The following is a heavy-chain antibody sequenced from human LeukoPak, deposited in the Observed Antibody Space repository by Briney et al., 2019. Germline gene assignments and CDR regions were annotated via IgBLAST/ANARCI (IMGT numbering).Heavy chain of an antibody. CDR2: IFSSGST. V-gene: IGHV4-59*01. CDR3: ARGNGYNLY. CDR1: GASISGYY. J-gene: IGHJ4*02. D-gene: IGHD5-24*01. Sequence: SETLSLSRSVSGASISGYYWSWIRQSPGKGLEWIGYIFSSGSTNYNPSLKSRVTISVDTSKNQFSLKLSSVTAADTAVYYCARGNGYNLYWGQGTLVTVSS.